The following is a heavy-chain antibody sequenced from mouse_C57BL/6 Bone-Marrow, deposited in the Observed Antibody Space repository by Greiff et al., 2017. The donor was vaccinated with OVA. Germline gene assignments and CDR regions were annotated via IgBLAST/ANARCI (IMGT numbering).Heavy chain of an antibody. Sequence: EVNVVESGEGLVKPGGSLTLSCAASGFTFSSYAMSWVRQTPEKRLEWVAYISSGGDYIYYADTVKGRFTISRDNARNTLYLQMSSLKSEDTAMYYCTRLLDAMDYWGQGTSVTVSS. J-gene: IGHJ4*01. CDR3: TRLLDAMDY. CDR2: ISSGGDYI. D-gene: IGHD2-1*01. CDR1: GFTFSSYA. V-gene: IGHV5-9-1*02.